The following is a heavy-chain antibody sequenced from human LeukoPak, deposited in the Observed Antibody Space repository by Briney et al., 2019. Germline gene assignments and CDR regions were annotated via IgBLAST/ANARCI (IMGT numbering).Heavy chain of an antibody. D-gene: IGHD4-17*01. CDR1: GYTFTSYD. CDR3: ARGDHGDYSSVVWFDP. V-gene: IGHV1-8*01. J-gene: IGHJ5*02. Sequence: ASVKVSCKASGYTFTSYDINWVRQATGQGLEWMGWMNPNSGNTGYAQKFQGRVTMTRNTSISTAYMELSSLRSEDTAVYYCARGDHGDYSSVVWFDPWGQGTLVTVSS. CDR2: MNPNSGNT.